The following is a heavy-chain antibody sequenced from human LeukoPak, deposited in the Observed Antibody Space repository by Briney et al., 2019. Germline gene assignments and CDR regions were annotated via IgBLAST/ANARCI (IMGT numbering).Heavy chain of an antibody. V-gene: IGHV3-23*01. D-gene: IGHD4-17*01. CDR3: AKLARPPHDYGDYDLSYYFDY. J-gene: IGHJ4*02. Sequence: GGSLRLSCAASGFTFSSYATSWVRQAPGKGLEWVSAISGSGGSTYYADSVKGRFTISRDNSKNTLYLQMNSLRAEDTAVYYCAKLARPPHDYGDYDLSYYFDYWGQGTLVTVSS. CDR1: GFTFSSYA. CDR2: ISGSGGST.